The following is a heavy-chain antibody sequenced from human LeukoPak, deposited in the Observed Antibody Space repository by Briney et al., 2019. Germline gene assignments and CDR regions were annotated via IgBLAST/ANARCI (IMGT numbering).Heavy chain of an antibody. CDR2: VNNDGSST. Sequence: GGSLRLSCAASGFTFSTYWMNWVRQAPGKGLVWVSRVNNDGSSTSYADSVKGRFTISRDNTKNTLYLQMNSLRAEDTAVYYCARDLNDLLQNYRSTWYPADYWGQGTVVTVSS. D-gene: IGHD6-13*01. CDR1: GFTFSTYW. CDR3: ARDLNDLLQNYRSTWYPADY. J-gene: IGHJ4*02. V-gene: IGHV3-74*01.